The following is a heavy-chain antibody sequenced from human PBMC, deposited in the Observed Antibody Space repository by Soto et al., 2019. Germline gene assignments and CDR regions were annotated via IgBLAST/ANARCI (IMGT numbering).Heavy chain of an antibody. CDR1: GYTFTSYG. D-gene: IGHD2-15*01. CDR3: ARESGYCSAGSCYDEYYYYYYMDV. V-gene: IGHV1-18*01. J-gene: IGHJ6*03. Sequence: GASVKVSCKASGYTFTSYGISWVRQAPGQGLELMGWISAYNGNTNYAQKLQGRVTMTTDTSTSTAYMELRSLRSDDTAVYYCARESGYCSAGSCYDEYYYYYYMDVWGKGTTVTVSS. CDR2: ISAYNGNT.